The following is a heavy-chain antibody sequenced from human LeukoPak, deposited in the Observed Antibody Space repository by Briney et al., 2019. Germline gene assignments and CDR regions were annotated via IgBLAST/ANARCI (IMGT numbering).Heavy chain of an antibody. CDR1: GGSFSGYY. Sequence: SETLSLTCAVYGGSFSGYYWSWIRQSPGKGLEWIGEINHSGSTKYNPSLKSRVTISVDTSKNQFSLKLSSVSAADTAVYYCASFSGYDWSSWFDPWGQGTLVTVSS. V-gene: IGHV4-34*01. D-gene: IGHD5-12*01. CDR2: INHSGST. CDR3: ASFSGYDWSSWFDP. J-gene: IGHJ5*02.